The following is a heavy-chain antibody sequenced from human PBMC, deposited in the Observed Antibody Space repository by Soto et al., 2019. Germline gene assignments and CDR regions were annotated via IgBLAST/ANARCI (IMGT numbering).Heavy chain of an antibody. V-gene: IGHV4-59*01. Sequence: SETLSLTCTVSGGSISSYYWSWIRQPPGKGLEWIGYIYYSGSTNYNPSLKSRVTISVDTSKNQFSLKLSSVTAADTAVYYCARFGGLYHYYYYGMDVWGQGTTVTVSS. J-gene: IGHJ6*02. CDR3: ARFGGLYHYYYYGMDV. CDR2: IYYSGST. D-gene: IGHD3-3*01. CDR1: GGSISSYY.